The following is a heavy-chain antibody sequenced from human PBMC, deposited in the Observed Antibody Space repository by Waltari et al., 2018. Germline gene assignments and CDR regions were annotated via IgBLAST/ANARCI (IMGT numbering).Heavy chain of an antibody. V-gene: IGHV3-23*04. Sequence: EVQLVESGGGLVRPGGSLRLSCAASDFTFNSYAMTWVRQGPGKGLEWVSTISPSGDVKWYADSVKGRFAISRDNSKNTVYLQMGRLGAEDTALYYCAKEKIIGTRGDPFDYWGQGTLVIVSS. CDR3: AKEKIIGTRGDPFDY. CDR1: DFTFNSYA. CDR2: ISPSGDVK. J-gene: IGHJ4*02. D-gene: IGHD1-26*01.